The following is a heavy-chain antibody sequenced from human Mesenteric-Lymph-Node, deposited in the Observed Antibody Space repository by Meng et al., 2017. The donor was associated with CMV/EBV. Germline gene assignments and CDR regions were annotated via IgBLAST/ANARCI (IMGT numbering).Heavy chain of an antibody. D-gene: IGHD3-10*01. Sequence: GGSLRLSCVASGFTFSNYGMHWVRQAPGKGLEWVAFMRYDGSNKYYADSVKGRFTISRDNAKNSLYLEMNSLRPEDTALYYCAKARSGSYYFDSGQDYWGQGTLVTVSS. V-gene: IGHV3-30*02. CDR1: GFTFSNYG. J-gene: IGHJ4*02. CDR3: AKARSGSYYFDSGQDY. CDR2: MRYDGSNK.